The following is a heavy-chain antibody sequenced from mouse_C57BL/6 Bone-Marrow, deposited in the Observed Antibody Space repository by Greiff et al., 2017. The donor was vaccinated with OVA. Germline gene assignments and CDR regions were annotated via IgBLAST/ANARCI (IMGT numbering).Heavy chain of an antibody. Sequence: VQLQQSGPVLVKPGASVKMSCKASGYTFTDYYMNWVKQSHGKSLEWIGVINPYNGGTSYNQKFKGKATLTVDKSSSTAYMELNSLTSEDSAVYYCARRRVTTVPYYFDYWGQGTTLTVSS. V-gene: IGHV1-19*01. CDR2: INPYNGGT. D-gene: IGHD1-1*01. CDR1: GYTFTDYY. J-gene: IGHJ2*01. CDR3: ARRRVTTVPYYFDY.